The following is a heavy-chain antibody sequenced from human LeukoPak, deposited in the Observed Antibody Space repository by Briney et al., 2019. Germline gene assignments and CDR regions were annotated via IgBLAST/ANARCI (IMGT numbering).Heavy chain of an antibody. CDR3: ARAYCVGDCTVLHIYFDN. J-gene: IGHJ4*02. V-gene: IGHV4-59*08. CDR2: IYHSGIT. CDR1: GGSISSYY. D-gene: IGHD2-21*02. Sequence: SETLSLTCTVSGGSISSYYWSWIRQPPGKGLEWIGNIYHSGITYYNHFNSSLKSRVTISVDTSKNQFSLKLRSVMAADTAVYYCARAYCVGDCTVLHIYFDNWGQGTLVTVSS.